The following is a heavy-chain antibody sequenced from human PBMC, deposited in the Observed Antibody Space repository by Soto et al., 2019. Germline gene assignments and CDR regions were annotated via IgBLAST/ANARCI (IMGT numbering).Heavy chain of an antibody. CDR1: GFRFNDYY. CDR3: ATSSGALAASFPYYFDY. J-gene: IGHJ4*02. CDR2: ISSGSSTI. D-gene: IGHD6-25*01. Sequence: QVQLVDSGGGLVKPGGSLRLSCAATGFRFNDYYMTWIRQAPGKGLEWVSYISSGSSTIYYAHSAKGRFTISRDNAKNSLYLQMNSLRAEDTAVYYCATSSGALAASFPYYFDYWGQGTLVTVSS. V-gene: IGHV3-11*01.